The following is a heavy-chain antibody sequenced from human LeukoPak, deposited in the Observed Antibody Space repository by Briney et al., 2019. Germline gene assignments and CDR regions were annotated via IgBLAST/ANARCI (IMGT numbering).Heavy chain of an antibody. CDR2: ISGSGGST. Sequence: GGSLRLSCAASGFTFSSYGMSWVRQAPGKGLEWVSAISGSGGSTYYADSVKGRFTISRDNSKNTLYLQMNCLRAEDTAVYYCAKAGKYVWGSPHDYWGQGTLVTVSS. D-gene: IGHD3-16*01. J-gene: IGHJ4*02. V-gene: IGHV3-23*01. CDR3: AKAGKYVWGSPHDY. CDR1: GFTFSSYG.